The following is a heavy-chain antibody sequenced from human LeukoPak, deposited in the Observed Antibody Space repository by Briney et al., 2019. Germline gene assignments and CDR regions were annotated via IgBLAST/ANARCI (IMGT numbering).Heavy chain of an antibody. Sequence: GGSLRLSCAASGFTFSSYWMHWVRQAPGKGLVWVSRINSDGSSTNYADSVKGRFTISRDHAKNTLYLQMNSLRAEDTAVYYCARVHSRSSPHSDYWGQGTLVTVSS. CDR1: GFTFSSYW. CDR2: INSDGSST. CDR3: ARVHSRSSPHSDY. D-gene: IGHD6-6*01. V-gene: IGHV3-74*01. J-gene: IGHJ4*02.